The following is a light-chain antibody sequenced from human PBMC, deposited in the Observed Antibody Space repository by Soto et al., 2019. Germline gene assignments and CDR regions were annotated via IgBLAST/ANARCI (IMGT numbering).Light chain of an antibody. CDR1: SSNIGAGYD. V-gene: IGLV1-40*01. CDR2: GDT. CDR3: QSYDSSLSGHVV. Sequence: QSVLTQPPSVSGAPGQRVTISCTGSSSNIGAGYDVHWYQHLPGTGPKLLIYGDTNRPSGFPDRFSGSKSGTSASLAITGLESEDEADYYCQSYDSSLSGHVVFGGGTKLTVL. J-gene: IGLJ2*01.